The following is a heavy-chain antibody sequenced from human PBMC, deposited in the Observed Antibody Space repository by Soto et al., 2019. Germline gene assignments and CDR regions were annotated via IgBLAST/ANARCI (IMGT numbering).Heavy chain of an antibody. J-gene: IGHJ6*02. CDR2: ISYDGSNK. D-gene: IGHD6-19*01. Sequence: GGSLRLSCAASGFTFSSYGMHWVRQAPGKGLEWVAVISYDGSNKYYADSVKGRFTISRDNSKNTLYLQMNSLRAEDTAVYYCAKAYSSGWYSPYYYGMDVWGQGTTVTV. CDR3: AKAYSSGWYSPYYYGMDV. V-gene: IGHV3-30*18. CDR1: GFTFSSYG.